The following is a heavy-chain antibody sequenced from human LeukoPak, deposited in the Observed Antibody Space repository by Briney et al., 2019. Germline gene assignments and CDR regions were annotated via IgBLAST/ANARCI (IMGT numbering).Heavy chain of an antibody. D-gene: IGHD6-13*01. CDR1: GYTFTSYY. Sequence: ASVNVSCKASGYTFTSYYMHWVRQAPGQGLEWMGIINPSGGSTSYAQKFQGRVTMTRDTSTSTVYMELSSLRSEDTAVYYCARDRVAAAGTRAENFDYWGQGTLVTVSS. CDR3: ARDRVAAAGTRAENFDY. V-gene: IGHV1-46*01. CDR2: INPSGGST. J-gene: IGHJ4*02.